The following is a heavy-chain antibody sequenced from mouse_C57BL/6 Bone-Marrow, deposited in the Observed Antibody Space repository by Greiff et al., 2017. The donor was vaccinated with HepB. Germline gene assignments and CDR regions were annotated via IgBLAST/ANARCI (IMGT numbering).Heavy chain of an antibody. CDR3: ARWDYYAMDY. V-gene: IGHV1-81*01. J-gene: IGHJ4*01. Sequence: VQRVESGAELARPGASVKLSCKASGYTFTSYGISWVKQRTGQGLEWIGEIYPRSGNTYYNEKFKGKATLTADKSSSTAYMELRSLTSEDSAVYFCARWDYYAMDYWGQGTSVTVSS. CDR1: GYTFTSYG. CDR2: IYPRSGNT.